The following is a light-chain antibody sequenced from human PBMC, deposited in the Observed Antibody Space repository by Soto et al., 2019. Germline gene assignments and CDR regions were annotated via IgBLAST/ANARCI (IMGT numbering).Light chain of an antibody. Sequence: DIQMTQSPSTLSASVGDRVAITCRASQSISDWLAWYQQKPGKAPKLLIHEASRLESGVPSRFSGSGFGTEFTLAISSLQPDDFAIYYCQQDNGYSRTFGQGTKVE. CDR3: QQDNGYSRT. V-gene: IGKV1-5*01. CDR1: QSISDW. J-gene: IGKJ1*01. CDR2: EAS.